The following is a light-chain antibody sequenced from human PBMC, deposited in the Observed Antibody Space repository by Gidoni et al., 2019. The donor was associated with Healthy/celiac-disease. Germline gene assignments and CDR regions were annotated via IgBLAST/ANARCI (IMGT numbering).Light chain of an antibody. CDR1: QSVSSSY. Sequence: PGERVTLSCRASQSVSSSYLTWYQQKPGQAPRLLIYGASTRATSIPARFSGSGSGTDFTLTISSLQPEDFAVYYCQQDYNLLWTFGQXTKVEIK. J-gene: IGKJ1*01. V-gene: IGKV3D-7*01. CDR2: GAS. CDR3: QQDYNLLWT.